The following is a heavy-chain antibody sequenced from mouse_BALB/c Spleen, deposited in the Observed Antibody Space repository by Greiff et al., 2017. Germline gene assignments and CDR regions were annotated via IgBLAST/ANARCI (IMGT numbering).Heavy chain of an antibody. CDR1: GFNIKDYY. Sequence: EVQRVESGAELVRPGALVKLSCKASGFNIKDYYMHWVKQRPEQGLEWIGWIDPENGNTIYDPKFQGKASITADTSSNTAYLQLSSLTSEDTAVYYCARLTMITTMDYWGQGTSVTVSS. D-gene: IGHD2-4*01. V-gene: IGHV14-1*02. CDR2: IDPENGNT. J-gene: IGHJ4*01. CDR3: ARLTMITTMDY.